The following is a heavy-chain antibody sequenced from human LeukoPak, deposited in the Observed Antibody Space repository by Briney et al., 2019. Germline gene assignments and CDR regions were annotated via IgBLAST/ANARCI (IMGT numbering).Heavy chain of an antibody. Sequence: SETLSLTCAVSGGSISSSNWWSWVRQPPGEGLEWIGEIYHSGSTNYNPSLKSRVTISVDKSKNQFSLKLSSVTAADTAVYYCARLYCSGGSCYGDWFDPWGQGTLVTVSS. J-gene: IGHJ5*02. D-gene: IGHD2-15*01. CDR1: GGSISSSNW. CDR3: ARLYCSGGSCYGDWFDP. V-gene: IGHV4-4*02. CDR2: IYHSGST.